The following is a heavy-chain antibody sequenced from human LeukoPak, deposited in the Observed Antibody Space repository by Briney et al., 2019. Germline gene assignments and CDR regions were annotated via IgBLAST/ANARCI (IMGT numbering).Heavy chain of an antibody. V-gene: IGHV4-39*01. Sequence: SETLSLTCTVSGGSISSSSYYWGWIRQPPGKGLEWIGSIYYSGSTYYNPSLKSRVPISVDTSKNQFSLKLSSVTAADTAVYYCASWGWGDIVVVPAATDAFDIWGQGTMVTVSS. D-gene: IGHD2-2*01. CDR3: ASWGWGDIVVVPAATDAFDI. J-gene: IGHJ3*02. CDR1: GGSISSSSYY. CDR2: IYYSGST.